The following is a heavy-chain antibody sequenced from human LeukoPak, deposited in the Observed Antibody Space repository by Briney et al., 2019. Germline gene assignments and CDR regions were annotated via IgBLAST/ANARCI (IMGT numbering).Heavy chain of an antibody. CDR2: IYYTGT. V-gene: IGHV4-59*01. J-gene: IGHJ4*02. D-gene: IGHD7-27*01. Sequence: SETLSLTCTVSGGSISSYYWSWIRQSPGKGLEWIGYIYYTGTSYNPSLKSRVTISADTSKNQFSLNLSSVTAADTAVYYCASRKLGNDYWGQGTLVAVSS. CDR1: GGSISSYY. CDR3: ASRKLGNDY.